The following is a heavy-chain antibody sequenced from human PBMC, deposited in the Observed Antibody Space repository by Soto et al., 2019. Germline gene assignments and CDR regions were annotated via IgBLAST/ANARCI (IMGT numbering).Heavy chain of an antibody. CDR3: ARELPQRQGRNMDV. CDR1: CGSMTSGDQY. CDR2: INHRGSL. Sequence: SETLSLTCTVTCGSMTSGDQYWTWIRHRPGEGLEWFGYINHRGSLYYNPSLKSRVSMSVDTSKNQFSLNLSSVTAADTAVYYCARELPQRQGRNMDVWGQGTTVTVSS. J-gene: IGHJ6*02. D-gene: IGHD1-1*01. V-gene: IGHV4-31*03.